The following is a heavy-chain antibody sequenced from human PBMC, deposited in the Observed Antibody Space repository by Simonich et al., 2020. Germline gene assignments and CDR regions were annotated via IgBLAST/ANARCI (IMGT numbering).Heavy chain of an antibody. D-gene: IGHD3-9*01. Sequence: QVTLKESGPVLVKPTETLTLTCTVSGFSLSNARMGVSWIRQPPGKALAWLAHIFSNDEKSYSTSLKSMLTISKDTSKSHVVLTMTNMDPVDTATYYCARDYDILTGYYTFDYWGQGTLVTVSS. CDR2: IFSNDEK. V-gene: IGHV2-26*02. J-gene: IGHJ4*02. CDR1: GFSLSNARMG. CDR3: ARDYDILTGYYTFDY.